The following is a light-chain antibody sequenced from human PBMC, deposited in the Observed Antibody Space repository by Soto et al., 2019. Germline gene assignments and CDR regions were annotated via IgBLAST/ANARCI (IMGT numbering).Light chain of an antibody. CDR1: SSDVGGYNY. CDR2: DVN. V-gene: IGLV2-11*01. J-gene: IGLJ1*01. Sequence: QSALTQPRSVSGSPGQSVTISCTGTSSDVGGYNYVSWYQQHPGKAPKLVIYDVNNRPSGVPDRFSGSKSGNTASLTISGLHADDEADYHCCSFAGGYIYVFGTGTKLTVL. CDR3: CSFAGGYIYV.